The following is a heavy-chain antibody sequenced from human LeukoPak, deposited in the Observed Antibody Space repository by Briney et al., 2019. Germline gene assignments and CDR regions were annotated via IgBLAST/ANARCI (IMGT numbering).Heavy chain of an antibody. Sequence: SETLSLTCTVSGVSISSSNSYWGWIRQPPGKGLEWIGSIYYSGTTYYNPSLKSRVTISVDTSKNQFSLKLSSVTAADTALYYCAKHYMGSSYNHGLDCWGQGTLVTVSS. CDR2: IYYSGTT. J-gene: IGHJ4*02. V-gene: IGHV4-39*01. D-gene: IGHD3-10*01. CDR1: GVSISSSNSY. CDR3: AKHYMGSSYNHGLDC.